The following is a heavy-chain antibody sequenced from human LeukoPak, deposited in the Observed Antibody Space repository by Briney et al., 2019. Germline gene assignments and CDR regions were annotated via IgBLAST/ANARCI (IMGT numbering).Heavy chain of an antibody. Sequence: GGSLRLSCVGSEFIFSNYWMNWVRQAPGKGLEWVANIKQDGSETYSVDSVKGRFTISRDNAKNSLYLQMNSLRAEDTAVYYCARDQAPDYYDSSGNDAFDIWGQGTMVTVSS. CDR3: ARDQAPDYYDSSGNDAFDI. CDR2: IKQDGSET. J-gene: IGHJ3*02. V-gene: IGHV3-7*01. CDR1: EFIFSNYW. D-gene: IGHD3-22*01.